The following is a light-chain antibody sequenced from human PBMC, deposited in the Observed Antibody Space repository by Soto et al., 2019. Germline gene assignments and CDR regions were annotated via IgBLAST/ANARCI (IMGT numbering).Light chain of an antibody. CDR1: ISDVGGYNY. J-gene: IGLJ2*01. V-gene: IGLV2-14*01. CDR3: SSYTSTSILHI. Sequence: QSVLTQPASVSGSPGQSITISCTGTISDVGGYNYVSWYQQYPGKAPKLMIFEVSNRPSGISNRFSGSKSDNTASLTISGLQAEDEADYYCSSYTSTSILHIFGGGTKVTVL. CDR2: EVS.